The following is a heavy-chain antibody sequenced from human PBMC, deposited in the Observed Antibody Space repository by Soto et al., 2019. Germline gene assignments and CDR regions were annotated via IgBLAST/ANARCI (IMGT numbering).Heavy chain of an antibody. CDR2: ISATGTTT. CDR3: ATYSSPFDY. Sequence: EVQLMESGGGLVQPGGSLRLSCAASEFSFSSYALNWVRQAPGKGLEWVSAISATGTTTYYADSVKGRFTISRDNSKRTLFLQMDSLSPGDTAVYYCATYSSPFDYWGQGTLVTVSS. J-gene: IGHJ4*02. V-gene: IGHV3-23*01. D-gene: IGHD6-13*01. CDR1: EFSFSSYA.